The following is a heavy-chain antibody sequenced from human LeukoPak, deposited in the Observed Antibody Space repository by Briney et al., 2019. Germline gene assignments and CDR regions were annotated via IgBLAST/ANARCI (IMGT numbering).Heavy chain of an antibody. CDR2: IYHSGST. CDR1: GGSISSGGYY. D-gene: IGHD5-12*01. CDR3: ARKIVATIGRNWFDP. J-gene: IGHJ5*02. V-gene: IGHV4-30-2*01. Sequence: SETLSLTCTVSGGSISSGGYYWSWIRQPPGKGLEWIGYIYHSGSTYYNPSLKSRVTISVDRSKNQFSLKLSSVTAADTAVYYCARKIVATIGRNWFDPWGQGTLVTVSS.